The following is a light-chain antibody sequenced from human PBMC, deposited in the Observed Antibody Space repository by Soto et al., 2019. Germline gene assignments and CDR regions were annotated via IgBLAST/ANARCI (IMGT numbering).Light chain of an antibody. CDR1: QSVRNSY. CDR3: QQYGSSPYT. CDR2: GAS. Sequence: EILLTQSPGTLSLSPGERATLSCRASQSVRNSYLAWYQQKPGQAPRLLIYGASGRATGIPDRFCGSGSGTDFTLTISRLEPEDFAVYYCQQYGSSPYTFGQGTKLEI. J-gene: IGKJ2*01. V-gene: IGKV3-20*01.